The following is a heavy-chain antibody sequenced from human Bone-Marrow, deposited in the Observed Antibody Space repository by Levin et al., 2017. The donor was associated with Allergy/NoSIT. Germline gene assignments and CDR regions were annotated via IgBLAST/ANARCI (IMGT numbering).Heavy chain of an antibody. Sequence: PSETLSLTCTVSGGSISSYYWNWIRQPPGKALEWIGYIFHSGSARYNPSLKSRVAMSIDTSKNQFSLKLSSVTAADTAVYYCASLRGDSVSYWGQGTLVTVSS. V-gene: IGHV4-59*08. J-gene: IGHJ4*02. CDR3: ASLRGDSVSY. CDR2: IFHSGSA. D-gene: IGHD3-10*01. CDR1: GGSISSYY.